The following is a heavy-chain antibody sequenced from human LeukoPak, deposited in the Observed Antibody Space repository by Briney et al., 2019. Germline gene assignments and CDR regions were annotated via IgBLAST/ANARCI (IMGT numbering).Heavy chain of an antibody. CDR1: GFTFRNYA. CDR3: AKETLGYRRGLEM. CDR2: VSGSGTNT. V-gene: IGHV3-23*01. J-gene: IGHJ3*02. Sequence: PGVSLRLSCAASGFTFRNYAMTYVRQAPATGLEWVASVSGSGTNTYYADSVKGRFTISRDNSKNTVTLGMSSLRGEDTAHYYCAKETLGYRRGLEMWGQGTTVTVSS. D-gene: IGHD3-16*02.